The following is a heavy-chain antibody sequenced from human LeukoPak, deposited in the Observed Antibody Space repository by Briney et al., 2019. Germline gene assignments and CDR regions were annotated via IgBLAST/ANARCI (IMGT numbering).Heavy chain of an antibody. D-gene: IGHD5-12*01. J-gene: IGHJ4*02. Sequence: GGTLRLSCAASGFTFSDYYMSWIRQAPGKGLEWVSDIRSSGDTTYYADSVKGRFTISRDNSKNTLYLQMNSLIAEDSAVYYCAKGYSTSAVLYWGQGTLVTVSS. V-gene: IGHV3-23*01. CDR1: GFTFSDYY. CDR3: AKGYSTSAVLY. CDR2: IRSSGDTT.